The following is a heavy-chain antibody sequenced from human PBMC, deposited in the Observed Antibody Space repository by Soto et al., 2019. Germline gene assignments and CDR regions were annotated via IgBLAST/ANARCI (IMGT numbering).Heavy chain of an antibody. V-gene: IGHV3-30-3*01. D-gene: IGHD3-22*01. Sequence: QVQLVESGGGVVQPGRSLRLSCAASGFTFSSYAMHWVRQAPGKGLEWVAVISYDGSNKYYADSVKGRFTISRDNSKNTLYLQMNSLRAEDTAVYYCARAPPPDSSGYYFCYWGQGTLVTVSS. CDR2: ISYDGSNK. CDR3: ARAPPPDSSGYYFCY. CDR1: GFTFSSYA. J-gene: IGHJ4*02.